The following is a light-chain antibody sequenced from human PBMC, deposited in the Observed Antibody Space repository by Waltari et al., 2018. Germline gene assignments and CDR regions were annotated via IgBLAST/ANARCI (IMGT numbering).Light chain of an antibody. CDR2: EDT. Sequence: QSALTQPASVSGSPGQSITLSCTGTSSDVGSYNLVSWYKQHPGKVPKLIIYEDTKRPSWVSDRFSGSKSGNTASLTSSGLQAEDEADYHCCVHAGSGIWVFGGGTKLTVL. V-gene: IGLV2-23*01. CDR1: SSDVGSYNL. J-gene: IGLJ3*02. CDR3: CVHAGSGIWV.